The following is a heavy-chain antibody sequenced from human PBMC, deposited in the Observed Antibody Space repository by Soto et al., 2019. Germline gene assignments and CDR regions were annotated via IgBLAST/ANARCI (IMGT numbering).Heavy chain of an antibody. CDR1: GFSLIRKGMS. Sequence: SGRPLVNTKQTLILTCPASGFSLIRKGMSVSFIPHPPGTSPEFLALIDWEEEKFSSPSLRTRLTVSKDTSKSQVVLTLTNVDPVDTATYYCTRSTNWNYEYYFDYWGQGTLVTFYS. D-gene: IGHD1-7*01. J-gene: IGHJ4*02. CDR3: TRSTNWNYEYYFDY. V-gene: IGHV2-70*01. CDR2: IDWEEEK.